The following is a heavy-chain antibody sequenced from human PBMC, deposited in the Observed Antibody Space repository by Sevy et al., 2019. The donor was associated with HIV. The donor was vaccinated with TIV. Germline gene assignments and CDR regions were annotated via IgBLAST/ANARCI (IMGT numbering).Heavy chain of an antibody. Sequence: GGSLRLSCAASAFSFNTYAMSWVRRAPGKGLEWVSTSSGSGDSTFYSDSVKCRFTFSRDNSKNTLYLRMNSLRAEDTAVYYCAKPRGSFYFDYWGQGTLVTVSS. CDR3: AKPRGSFYFDY. V-gene: IGHV3-23*01. CDR2: SSGSGDST. CDR1: AFSFNTYA. J-gene: IGHJ4*02. D-gene: IGHD3-16*01.